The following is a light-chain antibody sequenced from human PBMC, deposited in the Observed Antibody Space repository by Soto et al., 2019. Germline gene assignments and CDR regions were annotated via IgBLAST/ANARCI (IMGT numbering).Light chain of an antibody. CDR1: SSNIGSNT. CDR2: SNN. CDR3: AAWDDSLNVLV. V-gene: IGLV1-44*01. J-gene: IGLJ2*01. Sequence: QAVVTQPPSASGTPGQRVTISCSGSSSNIGSNTVNWYQQLPGTAPKLLIYSNNQRPSGVPDRFSGSKSGTSASLAISGLQSEDEADYYCAAWDDSLNVLVFGGGTEVTVL.